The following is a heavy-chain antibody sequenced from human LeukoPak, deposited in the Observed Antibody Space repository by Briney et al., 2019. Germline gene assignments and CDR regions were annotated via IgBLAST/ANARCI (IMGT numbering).Heavy chain of an antibody. V-gene: IGHV3-21*01. CDR3: ARSPPGYYYDSSGCDY. D-gene: IGHD3-22*01. CDR2: ISSSSYI. CDR1: GFTFSSYS. Sequence: GGSLRLSCAASGFTFSSYSMNWVRQAPGKGLEWVSSISSSSYIYYADSVKGRFTISRDNAKNSLYLQMNSLRAEDTAVYYCARSPPGYYYDSSGCDYWGQGTLVTVSS. J-gene: IGHJ4*02.